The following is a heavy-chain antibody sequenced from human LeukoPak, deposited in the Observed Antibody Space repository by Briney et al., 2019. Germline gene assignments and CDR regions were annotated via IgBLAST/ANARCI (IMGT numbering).Heavy chain of an antibody. CDR3: AREGGGGGHAADS. Sequence: PSETLSLTCAVSGSSVSSGYHWGWIRQPPGKGLEWIGSVYQSGKTYHSPSLKGRVTLSIDTSKNQFSLKLSGVTAADTAVYYCAREGGGGGHAADSWGQGMMVIVSS. CDR1: GSSVSSGYH. CDR2: VYQSGKT. J-gene: IGHJ4*02. D-gene: IGHD5-12*01. V-gene: IGHV4-38-2*02.